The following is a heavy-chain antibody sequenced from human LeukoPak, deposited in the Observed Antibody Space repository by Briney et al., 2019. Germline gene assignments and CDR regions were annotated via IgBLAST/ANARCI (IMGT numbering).Heavy chain of an antibody. Sequence: GESLKISCKGSGYNFTSYWIGWVRPMTGKGPEWMGIMYPGDSDTRYSPYFQGQVTISADKSITTAYVQWSSLKASDTAMYYCARAYYGSSGFDYWGQGTLVTVSS. D-gene: IGHD3-10*01. CDR3: ARAYYGSSGFDY. V-gene: IGHV5-51*01. CDR1: GYNFTSYW. J-gene: IGHJ4*02. CDR2: MYPGDSDT.